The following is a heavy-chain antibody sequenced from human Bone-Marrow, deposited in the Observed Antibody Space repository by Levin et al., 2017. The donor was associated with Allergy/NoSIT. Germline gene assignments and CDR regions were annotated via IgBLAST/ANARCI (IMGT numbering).Heavy chain of an antibody. V-gene: IGHV1-8*01. J-gene: IGHJ6*02. CDR2: MNPNSGNT. D-gene: IGHD6-13*01. CDR3: ARFVNSWYSYYYDGMDV. Sequence: ASVKVSCKASGYTFTSYDINWVRQATGQGLEWMGWMNPNSGNTGYAQKFQGRVTMTRNTSISTAYMELSSLRSEDTAVYYCARFVNSWYSYYYDGMDVWGQGTTVTVSS. CDR1: GYTFTSYD.